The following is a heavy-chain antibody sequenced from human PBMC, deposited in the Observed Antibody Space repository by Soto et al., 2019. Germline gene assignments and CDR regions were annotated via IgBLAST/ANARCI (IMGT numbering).Heavy chain of an antibody. Sequence: QVQLVQSGAEVKKPGSSVRVSCKSSGGTLSSFAINWVRQAPGQGLEWMGIFIPIFGTRTYAQKFQGRVTFSADESTSTTSMELSSLTSEDTSSYYCSVSPRAEGGALDYWCQGALVTVSS. CDR2: FIPIFGTR. D-gene: IGHD3-16*01. V-gene: IGHV1-69*18. CDR1: GGTLSSFA. J-gene: IGHJ4*02. CDR3: SVSPRAEGGALDY.